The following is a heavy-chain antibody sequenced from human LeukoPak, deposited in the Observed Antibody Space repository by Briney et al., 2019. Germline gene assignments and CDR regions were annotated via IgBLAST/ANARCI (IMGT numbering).Heavy chain of an antibody. CDR1: GFTFSSYG. J-gene: IGHJ4*02. V-gene: IGHV3-30*03. CDR3: ARDYGGHTLYY. D-gene: IGHD4-23*01. Sequence: GGSLRLSCAASGFTFSSYGMNWVRQAPGKGLEWVAVISYDGSNKYYADSVKGRFTISRDNSKNTLYLQMNSLRAEDTAVYYCARDYGGHTLYYWGQGTLVTVSS. CDR2: ISYDGSNK.